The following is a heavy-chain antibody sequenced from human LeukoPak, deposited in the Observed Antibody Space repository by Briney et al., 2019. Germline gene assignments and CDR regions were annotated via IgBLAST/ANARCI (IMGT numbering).Heavy chain of an antibody. D-gene: IGHD3-3*01. V-gene: IGHV3-30*02. CDR2: IRYDGSNK. J-gene: IGHJ4*02. CDR3: ARDAIFGVVTSFDY. Sequence: GGSLRLSCAASGFTFSSYGMHWVRQAPGKGLEWVAFIRYDGSNKYYADSVKGRFTISRDNSKNTLYLQMNSLRADDTAVYYCARDAIFGVVTSFDYWGQGTLVTVSS. CDR1: GFTFSSYG.